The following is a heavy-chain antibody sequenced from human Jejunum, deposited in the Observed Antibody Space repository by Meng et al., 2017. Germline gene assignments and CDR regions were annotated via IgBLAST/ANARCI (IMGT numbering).Heavy chain of an antibody. Sequence: GESLKISCAASGFTFSSYWMHWVRQAPGKGLVWVSRINSDGSSTSYADSVKGRFTISRDNAKNTLYLQMNSLRAEDTAVYYCASPVRLSEYYYYYGMDVWGQGTTVTVSS. J-gene: IGHJ6*02. CDR1: GFTFSSYW. CDR3: ASPVRLSEYYYYYGMDV. CDR2: INSDGSST. V-gene: IGHV3-74*01. D-gene: IGHD3-3*01.